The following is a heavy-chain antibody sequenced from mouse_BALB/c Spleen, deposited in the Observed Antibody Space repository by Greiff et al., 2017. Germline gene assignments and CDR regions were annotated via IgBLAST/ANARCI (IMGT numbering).Heavy chain of an antibody. CDR1: GFTFSSYA. J-gene: IGHJ4*01. D-gene: IGHD2-1*01. Sequence: EVKLVESGGGLVKPGGSLKLSCAASGFTFSSYAMSWVRQSPEKRLEWVAEISSGGSYTYYPDTVTGRFTISRDNAKNTLYLEMSSLRSEDTAMYYCARDENGNFYAMDYWGQGTSVTVSS. V-gene: IGHV5-9-4*01. CDR3: ARDENGNFYAMDY. CDR2: ISSGGSYT.